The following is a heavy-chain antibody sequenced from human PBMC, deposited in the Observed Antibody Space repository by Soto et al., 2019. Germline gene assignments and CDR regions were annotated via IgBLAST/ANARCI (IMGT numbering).Heavy chain of an antibody. V-gene: IGHV1-2*06. CDR1: GYTFSDYY. CDR2: INPNSGDT. CDR3: ARESGGATATLDYYYFYMDV. J-gene: IGHJ6*03. Sequence: QVRLVQSGAEVKKPGASVTVSCKASGYTFSDYYLHWVRQAPGQGPEWMGRINPNSGDTKFAQKFQGRVTMTRDTSVRTAFMELNWLKPDDTAVYYCARESGGATATLDYYYFYMDVWGQGTTVTVSS. D-gene: IGHD1-26*01.